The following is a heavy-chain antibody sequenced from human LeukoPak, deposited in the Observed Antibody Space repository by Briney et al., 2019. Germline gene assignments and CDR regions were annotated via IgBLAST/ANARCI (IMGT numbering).Heavy chain of an antibody. J-gene: IGHJ4*02. CDR1: GVTFSSHG. Sequence: GGSLRLSCGVSGVTFSSHGMNWVRQAPGKGLEWVSAISGSGASTYYADSVKGRFTISRDNSKNTLYLQMSSLRAEDTAVYSCTKDVGNYHHAYWGQGTLVTVSS. CDR3: TKDVGNYHHAY. D-gene: IGHD1-7*01. V-gene: IGHV3-23*01. CDR2: ISGSGAST.